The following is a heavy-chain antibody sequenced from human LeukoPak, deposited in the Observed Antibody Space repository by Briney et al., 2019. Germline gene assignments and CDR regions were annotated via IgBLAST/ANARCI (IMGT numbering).Heavy chain of an antibody. J-gene: IGHJ5*02. CDR3: AREGGNIVVVPAANNWFDP. CDR1: RFTVSSNY. CDR2: IYYSGST. D-gene: IGHD2-2*01. V-gene: IGHV4-30-4*08. Sequence: LRLSCAASRFTVSSNYMSWVRQPPGKGLEWIGYIYYSGSTYYNPSLKSRVTISVDTSKNQFSLKLSSVTAADTAVYYCAREGGNIVVVPAANNWFDPWGQGTLITVSS.